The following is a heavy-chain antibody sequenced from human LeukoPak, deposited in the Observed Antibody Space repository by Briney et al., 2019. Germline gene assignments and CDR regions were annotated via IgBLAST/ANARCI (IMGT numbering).Heavy chain of an antibody. CDR1: GFTFSSYA. Sequence: GGSLRLSCAASGFTFSSYAMHWVRQAPGKGLEWVAVISYDGSNKYYADSVKGRFTISRDNSKNTLYLQMNSLRAEDTAVYYCAGEEYYFDYWGQGTLVTVSS. V-gene: IGHV3-30*04. J-gene: IGHJ4*02. CDR2: ISYDGSNK. CDR3: AGEEYYFDY. D-gene: IGHD2/OR15-2a*01.